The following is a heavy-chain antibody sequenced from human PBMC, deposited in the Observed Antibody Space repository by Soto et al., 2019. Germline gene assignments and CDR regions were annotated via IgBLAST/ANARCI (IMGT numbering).Heavy chain of an antibody. CDR1: GDTFNFYT. Sequence: QVQLVQSGAEVKKPGSSVKVSCKASGDTFNFYTINWVRQAPGLGLEWMGRFNPILSFSNSALKFQGRVTLTADKSTSTACMVLSSLRSEDTAIYYCATRFGWGSRAFDYWGQGALVTVSS. CDR2: FNPILSFS. J-gene: IGHJ4*02. V-gene: IGHV1-69*02. CDR3: ATRFGWGSRAFDY. D-gene: IGHD3-10*01.